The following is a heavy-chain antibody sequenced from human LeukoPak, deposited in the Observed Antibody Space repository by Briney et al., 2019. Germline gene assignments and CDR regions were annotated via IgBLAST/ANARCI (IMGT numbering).Heavy chain of an antibody. Sequence: GGSLRLSCAASGFTFSSYGMHWVRQAPGKGLEWVAVIWYDGSNKYYADSVKGRFTISRDNSKNTLYLQMNSLRAEDTAVYYCAREAQEALTYYYYGMDVWGQGTTVTVSS. V-gene: IGHV3-33*01. CDR3: AREAQEALTYYYYGMDV. J-gene: IGHJ6*02. CDR1: GFTFSSYG. CDR2: IWYDGSNK.